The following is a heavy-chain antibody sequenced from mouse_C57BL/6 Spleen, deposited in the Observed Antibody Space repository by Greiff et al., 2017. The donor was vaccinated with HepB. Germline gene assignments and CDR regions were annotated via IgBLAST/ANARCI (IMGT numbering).Heavy chain of an antibody. CDR3: ASPTGY. J-gene: IGHJ2*01. Sequence: EVMLVESGGGLVQPGGSLKLSCAASGFTFSDYYMYWVRQTPEKRLEWVAYISNGGGSTYYPDTVKGRFTISRDNAKNTLYLQMSRLQSEDTAMYYCASPTGYWGQGTTLTVSS. D-gene: IGHD4-1*01. CDR2: ISNGGGST. V-gene: IGHV5-12*01. CDR1: GFTFSDYY.